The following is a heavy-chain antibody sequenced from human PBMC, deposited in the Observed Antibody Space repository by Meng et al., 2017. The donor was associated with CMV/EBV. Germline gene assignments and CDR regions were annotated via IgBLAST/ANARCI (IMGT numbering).Heavy chain of an antibody. CDR3: ARRNNYNYYYYGMDV. J-gene: IGHJ6*02. D-gene: IGHD4-11*01. CDR2: INPNSGNT. V-gene: IGHV1-18*04. Sequence: ASVKVSCKASGYTFTGYYMHWVRQAPGQGLEWMGWINPNSGNTNYAQKLQGRVTMTTDTSTSTAYMELRSLRSDDTAVYYCARRNNYNYYYYGMDVWGQGTTVTVSS. CDR1: GYTFTGYY.